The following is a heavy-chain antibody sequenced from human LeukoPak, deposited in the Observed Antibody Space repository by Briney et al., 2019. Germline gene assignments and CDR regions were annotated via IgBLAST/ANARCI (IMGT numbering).Heavy chain of an antibody. CDR1: GFTFSNYA. CDR3: ARETAGGNYYFDY. D-gene: IGHD6-13*01. CDR2: ISHDGSNK. V-gene: IGHV3-30-3*01. J-gene: IGHJ4*02. Sequence: GGSLRLSCAASGFTFSNYAMHWVRQAPGKGLEWVAVISHDGSNKYHADSVEGRFTISRDNSKNTLYLQMNSLRPEDTAVYYCARETAGGNYYFDYWGQGTLVTVSS.